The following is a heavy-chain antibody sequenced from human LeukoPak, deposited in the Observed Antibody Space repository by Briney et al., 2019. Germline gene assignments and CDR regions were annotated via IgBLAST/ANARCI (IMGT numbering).Heavy chain of an antibody. V-gene: IGHV5-51*01. CDR3: ARQIKVGATTPFSGWFDP. CDR2: IYPGDSDT. J-gene: IGHJ5*02. CDR1: GYSFNNYW. Sequence: GESLKISCKASGYSFNNYWIGWVRQMPGKGLEWMGIIYPGDSDTRYSPSFQGQVTISADKSISTAYLQWSSLKASDTAMYYCARQIKVGATTPFSGWFDPWGQGTLVTVSS. D-gene: IGHD1-26*01.